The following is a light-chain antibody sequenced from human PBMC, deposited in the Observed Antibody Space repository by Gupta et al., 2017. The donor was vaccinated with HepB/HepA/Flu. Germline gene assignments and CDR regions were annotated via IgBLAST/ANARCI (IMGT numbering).Light chain of an antibody. Sequence: QSVLTQPPSVSGAPGQRVTIPCPGSSSSIGAGYDVHWYQQLPGTAPKRLIYGNSNRPSGVPDRFSGSKSGTSASLAITGLQAEDEADYYCQSYDSSLSGYVFGTGTKVTVL. CDR2: GNS. CDR1: SSSIGAGYD. V-gene: IGLV1-40*01. CDR3: QSYDSSLSGYV. J-gene: IGLJ1*01.